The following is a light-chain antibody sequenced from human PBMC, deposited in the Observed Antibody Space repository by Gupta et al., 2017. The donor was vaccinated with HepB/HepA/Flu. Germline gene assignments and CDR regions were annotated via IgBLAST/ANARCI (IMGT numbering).Light chain of an antibody. CDR2: GKN. V-gene: IGLV3-19*01. CDR1: SLRSYY. CDR3: NSRDSSGNQRV. J-gene: IGLJ2*01. Sequence: SSELTQDPAVSVALGQTGRITCQGDSLRSYYASWYQQKPGQAPVLVIYGKNNRPSGIPDRFSGSSSGNTASLTITGAQAEDEADDYCNSRDSSGNQRVFGGGTKLTVL.